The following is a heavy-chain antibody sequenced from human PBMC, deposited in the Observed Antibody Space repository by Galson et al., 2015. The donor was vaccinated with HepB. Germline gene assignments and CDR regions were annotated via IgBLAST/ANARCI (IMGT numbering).Heavy chain of an antibody. D-gene: IGHD3-10*01. Sequence: SLRLSCAASGFSYTDVWMSWVRQVPVNWLDSEGPIKGPSGATDYSAPSKGRLIIPRDESKTILYLQMNSLKTEDTAVYYCSALGYYGEFFNNWGQGTPVTVSS. J-gene: IGHJ4*02. CDR2: IKGPSGAT. CDR1: GFSYTDVW. V-gene: IGHV3-15*01. CDR3: SALGYYGEFFNN.